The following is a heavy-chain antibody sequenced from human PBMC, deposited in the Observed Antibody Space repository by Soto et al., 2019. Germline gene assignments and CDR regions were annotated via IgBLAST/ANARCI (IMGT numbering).Heavy chain of an antibody. CDR1: GGSFSGYY. J-gene: IGHJ4*02. CDR3: ARVQWFGMDGRY. V-gene: IGHV4-34*02. D-gene: IGHD3-10*01. Sequence: QVQLQQWGAGLLKPSETLSLTCAVYGGSFSGYYWSWIRQPPGKGLEWIGEINHSGSTIYNPSLESRVTISVDTSKHQSSLKLSSVTAADTAVYYCARVQWFGMDGRYWGQGTLVTVSS. CDR2: INHSGST.